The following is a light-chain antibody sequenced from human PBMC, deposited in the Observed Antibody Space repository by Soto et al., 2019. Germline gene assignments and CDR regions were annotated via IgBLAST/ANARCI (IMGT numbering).Light chain of an antibody. CDR2: RNN. V-gene: IGLV1-47*01. Sequence: QAVVTRPPSASGTPGQKVTISCSGSSSNIGSNYVYWYQQLPGTAPKLLIYRNNQRPSGVPDRFSGSKSGTSASLAISGLRSGDEAHYYCAAWDDRLSDWVFGGGTKVTVL. CDR3: AAWDDRLSDWV. J-gene: IGLJ3*02. CDR1: SSNIGSNY.